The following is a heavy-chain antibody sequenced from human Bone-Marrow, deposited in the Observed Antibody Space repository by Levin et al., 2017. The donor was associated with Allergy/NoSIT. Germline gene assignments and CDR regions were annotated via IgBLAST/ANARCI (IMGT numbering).Heavy chain of an antibody. D-gene: IGHD2-15*01. CDR1: GGSISSGGYY. V-gene: IGHV4-31*03. CDR3: ARAALGYCSGGSCPVHRGIDY. CDR2: IYYSGST. J-gene: IGHJ4*02. Sequence: SETLSLTCTVSGGSISSGGYYWSWIRQHPGKGLEWIGYIYYSGSTYYNPSLKSRVTISVDTSKNQFSLKLSSVTAADTAVYYCARAALGYCSGGSCPVHRGIDYWGQGTLVTVSS.